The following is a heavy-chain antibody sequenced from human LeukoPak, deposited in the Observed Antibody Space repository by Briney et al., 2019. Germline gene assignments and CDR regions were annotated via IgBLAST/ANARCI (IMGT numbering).Heavy chain of an antibody. J-gene: IGHJ4*02. CDR2: IYYSGST. CDR1: GGSISSSSYY. CDR3: ARAAITGTTHIDY. V-gene: IGHV4-39*01. D-gene: IGHD1-7*01. Sequence: SETLSLTCTVSGGSISSSSYYWGWIRQPPGKGLEWIGSIYYSGSTYYNPSLKSRVTISVDTSKNQFSLKLSSVTAAETAVYYCARAAITGTTHIDYWGQGTLVTVSS.